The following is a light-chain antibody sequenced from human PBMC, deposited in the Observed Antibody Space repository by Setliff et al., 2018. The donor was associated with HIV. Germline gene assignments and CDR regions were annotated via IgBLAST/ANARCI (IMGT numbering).Light chain of an antibody. V-gene: IGLV1-40*01. CDR1: SSNIGAGYD. Sequence: KRVTFSCTGSSSNIGAGYDVHWYQQLPGTAPKLLIYGNSNRPSGVPDRFSGSKSGTSASLAITGLQAEDEADYYCQSYDSSLSGSYVFGTGTKVTVL. CDR3: QSYDSSLSGSYV. CDR2: GNS. J-gene: IGLJ1*01.